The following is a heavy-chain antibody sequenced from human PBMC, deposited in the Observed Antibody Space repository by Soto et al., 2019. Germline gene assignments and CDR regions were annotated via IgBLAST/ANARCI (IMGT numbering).Heavy chain of an antibody. J-gene: IGHJ4*02. CDR1: GFTFSSYW. D-gene: IGHD2-15*01. V-gene: IGHV3-74*01. CDR2: INSDGSST. Sequence: EVQLVESGGGVVQPGESLRLSCAASGFTFSSYWMHWVRQAPGKGLVWVSRINSDGSSTSYADSVKGRFTISRDNAKNTLYLQMNSLRAEDTAVYYCVRTSLVVAAATREDYRGQGTLVTVSS. CDR3: VRTSLVVAAATREDY.